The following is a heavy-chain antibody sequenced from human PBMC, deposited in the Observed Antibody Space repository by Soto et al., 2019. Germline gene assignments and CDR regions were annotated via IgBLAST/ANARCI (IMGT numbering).Heavy chain of an antibody. J-gene: IGHJ4*02. Sequence: GGSLRLSCAASGFTFRSYGMHWVRQAPGKGLEWMAVISSDGNNKYYADSVKGRFTISRDNSKNTVYLQMNSLRAEDTAVYYCASSRAAMGPFDYWGQGTLVTVSS. CDR3: ASSRAAMGPFDY. CDR1: GFTFRSYG. D-gene: IGHD5-18*01. CDR2: ISSDGNNK. V-gene: IGHV3-30*03.